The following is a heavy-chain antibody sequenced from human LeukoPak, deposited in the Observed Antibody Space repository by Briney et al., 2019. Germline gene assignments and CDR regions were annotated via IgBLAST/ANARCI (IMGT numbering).Heavy chain of an antibody. Sequence: ASVKVSCKASGYTFTSYDINWVRQATGQGLEWMGWMNPNSGNTGYAQKFQGRVTMTRNTSISTAYMELSSLRSEDTAVYYCAYILPGSSDSDYWGQGTLVTVSS. CDR2: MNPNSGNT. D-gene: IGHD3-10*01. V-gene: IGHV1-8*01. J-gene: IGHJ4*02. CDR3: AYILPGSSDSDY. CDR1: GYTFTSYD.